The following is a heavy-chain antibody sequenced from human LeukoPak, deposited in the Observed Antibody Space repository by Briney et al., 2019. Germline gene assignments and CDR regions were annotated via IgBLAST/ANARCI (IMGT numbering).Heavy chain of an antibody. CDR1: GYSISSGYY. V-gene: IGHV4-38-2*02. CDR3: AREGYDFWSGYGANWFDP. Sequence: PSETLSLTCTVSGYSISSGYYWGWIRQPPGKGLEWIGSIYYSGSTYYNPSLKSRVTISVDTSKNQFSLKLSSVTAADTAVYYCAREGYDFWSGYGANWFDPWGQGTLVTVSS. J-gene: IGHJ5*02. D-gene: IGHD3-3*01. CDR2: IYYSGST.